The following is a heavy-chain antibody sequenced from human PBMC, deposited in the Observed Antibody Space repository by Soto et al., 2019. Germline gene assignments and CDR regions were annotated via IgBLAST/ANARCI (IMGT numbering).Heavy chain of an antibody. J-gene: IGHJ5*02. V-gene: IGHV3-7*01. D-gene: IGHD1-7*01. CDR1: GFTFIKHL. CDR3: ARRLELYDAGPFDP. Sequence: GGALRLSCAAPGFTFIKHLMSWVRHAPGKGLEWLDKIKEGGSERYFVDYVKGRFTISRDNAKNSLYLQISSLRAEDTAVFYCARRLELYDAGPFDPWGQGTLVTVSS. CDR2: IKEGGSER.